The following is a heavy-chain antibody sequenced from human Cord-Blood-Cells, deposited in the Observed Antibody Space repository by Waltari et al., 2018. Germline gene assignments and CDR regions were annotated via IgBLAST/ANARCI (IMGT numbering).Heavy chain of an antibody. CDR3: ARSIAADAFDI. Sequence: QVQLVESGGGLVKPGGSLRLSCAASGFTFSDYYMRWIRQAPGNGLECVSYIISSGSTIYYADSVKGRFTISRDNAKNSLYLQMNSLRAEDTAVYYCARSIAADAFDIWGQGTMVTVSS. CDR2: IISSGSTI. V-gene: IGHV3-11*01. CDR1: GFTFSDYY. J-gene: IGHJ3*02. D-gene: IGHD6-13*01.